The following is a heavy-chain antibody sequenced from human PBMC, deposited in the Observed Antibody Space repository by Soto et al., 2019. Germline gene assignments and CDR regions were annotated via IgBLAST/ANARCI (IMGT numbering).Heavy chain of an antibody. CDR1: GFSITSGVGG. Sequence: QITLKESGPTLVKPTQTLTLTCTFSGFSITSGVGGVGWIRQPPGEALEWLALIYWNDEQYYNPSLRNRLTITRDTSKNQVVLTMTNMDRVDTATYYCAHRLPGPSGYDVWGQGTTVTLSS. J-gene: IGHJ6*02. CDR3: AHRLPGPSGYDV. CDR2: IYWNDEQ. D-gene: IGHD6-13*01. V-gene: IGHV2-5*01.